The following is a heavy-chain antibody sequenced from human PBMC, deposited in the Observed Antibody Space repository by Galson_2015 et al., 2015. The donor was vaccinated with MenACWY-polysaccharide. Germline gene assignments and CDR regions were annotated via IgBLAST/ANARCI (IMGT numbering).Heavy chain of an antibody. CDR3: AKASQWGAAAVGSFDH. CDR2: ISGSGTDI. Sequence: SLRLSCAASGFSITSYAVNWVRQAPGKGLEWVAVISGSGTDIRYADSVKGRFTLSRDTSKSALYLQMNSLRAEDTAKYYCAKASQWGAAAVGSFDHWGQGTLVTASS. CDR1: GFSITSYA. J-gene: IGHJ4*02. V-gene: IGHV3-23*01. D-gene: IGHD6-13*01.